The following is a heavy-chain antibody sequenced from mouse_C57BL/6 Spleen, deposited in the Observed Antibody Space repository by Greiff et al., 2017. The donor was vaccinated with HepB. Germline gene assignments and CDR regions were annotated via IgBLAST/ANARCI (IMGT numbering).Heavy chain of an antibody. CDR3: ARGDGDY. V-gene: IGHV1-19*01. CDR2: INPYNGGT. D-gene: IGHD3-3*01. J-gene: IGHJ2*01. CDR1: GYTFTDYY. Sequence: VQLKESGPVLVKPGASVKMSCKASGYTFTDYYMNWVKQSHGKSLEWIGVINPYNGGTSYNQKFKGKATLTVDKSSSTAYMELNSLTSEDSAVYYCARGDGDYWGQGTTLTVSS.